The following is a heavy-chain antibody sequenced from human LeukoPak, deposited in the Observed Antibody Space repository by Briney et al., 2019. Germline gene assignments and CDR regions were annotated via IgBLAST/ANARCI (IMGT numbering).Heavy chain of an antibody. J-gene: IGHJ4*02. D-gene: IGHD3-3*01. CDR1: GFNFNYYW. CDR3: ARAKTRYYFDY. V-gene: IGHV3-7*01. Sequence: GSLRLSSAASGFNFNYYWMSWVRQGPGKGLEWVASIKTDGSEGHYVDSVKGRFTISRDNAKNSVYLQIDTLRVEDTAVYYCARAKTRYYFDYWGQGTLVTVSS. CDR2: IKTDGSEG.